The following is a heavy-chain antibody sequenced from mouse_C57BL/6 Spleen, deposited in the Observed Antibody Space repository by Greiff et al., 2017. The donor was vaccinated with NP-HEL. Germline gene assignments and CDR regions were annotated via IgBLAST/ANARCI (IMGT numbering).Heavy chain of an antibody. D-gene: IGHD1-2*01. V-gene: IGHV1-15*01. Sequence: QVQLQQSGAELVRPGASVTLSCKASGYTFTDYEMHWVKQTPVHGLEWIGAIDPETGGTAYNQKFKGKAILTADKSSSTAYMELRSLTSEDSAVYYCTRGRESYYGPRDWGQGTSVTVSS. CDR1: GYTFTDYE. CDR2: IDPETGGT. CDR3: TRGRESYYGPRD. J-gene: IGHJ4*01.